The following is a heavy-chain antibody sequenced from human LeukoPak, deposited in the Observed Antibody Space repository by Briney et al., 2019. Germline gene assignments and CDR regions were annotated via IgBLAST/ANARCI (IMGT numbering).Heavy chain of an antibody. CDR1: GFTFSEAW. CDR2: IKSKTDGGTT. V-gene: IGHV3-15*01. D-gene: IGHD3-10*01. CDR3: TRDISAVRY. Sequence: GGSLRLSCAASGFTFSEAWMTWVRQAPGKGLEWVGRIKSKTDGGTTDYAAPVKGRFTISRDDSENTLYLQMSSLKTEDTAVYYCTRDISAVRYCGQGTLVTVSS. J-gene: IGHJ4*02.